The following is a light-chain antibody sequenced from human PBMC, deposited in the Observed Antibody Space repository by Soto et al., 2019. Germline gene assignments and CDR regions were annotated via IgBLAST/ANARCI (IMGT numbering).Light chain of an antibody. CDR3: AAWDDSLNGWV. V-gene: IGLV1-44*01. Sequence: QSVLTQPPSASGTPGQRVTISCPGSSSNIGSNAVNWYQQLPGTAPKLLIYSNNQRPSGVPGRFSGSKSGTSASLAISGLQSEDEADYYCAAWDDSLNGWVFGGGTKLTVL. J-gene: IGLJ3*02. CDR1: SSNIGSNA. CDR2: SNN.